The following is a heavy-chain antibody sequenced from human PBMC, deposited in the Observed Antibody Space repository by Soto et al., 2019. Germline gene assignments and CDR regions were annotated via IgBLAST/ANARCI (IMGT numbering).Heavy chain of an antibody. CDR3: AKSDRAAAVRGVMRFDP. D-gene: IGHD3-10*01. Sequence: VQLVESGGGVVQPGRSLRLSCAASGFTFSSYGMHWVRQAPGKGLEWVAVIWYDGSNKYYADSVKGRFTISRDNSKNTLYLQMNSLRAEDTAVYYCAKSDRAAAVRGVMRFDPWGQGTLVTVSS. CDR1: GFTFSSYG. V-gene: IGHV3-33*06. CDR2: IWYDGSNK. J-gene: IGHJ5*02.